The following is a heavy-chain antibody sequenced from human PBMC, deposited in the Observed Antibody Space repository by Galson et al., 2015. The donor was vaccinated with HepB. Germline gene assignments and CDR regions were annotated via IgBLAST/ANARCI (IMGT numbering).Heavy chain of an antibody. J-gene: IGHJ6*02. CDR3: AADTAMATGYYYYGMDV. V-gene: IGHV1-24*01. D-gene: IGHD5-18*01. CDR1: GYTLTELS. CDR2: FDPEDGET. Sequence: SVKVSCKVSGYTLTELSMHWVRQAPGKGLEWMGGFDPEDGETIYAQKFQGRVTMTEDTSTDTAYMELSSLRSEDTAVYYCAADTAMATGYYYYGMDVWGQGTTVTVSS.